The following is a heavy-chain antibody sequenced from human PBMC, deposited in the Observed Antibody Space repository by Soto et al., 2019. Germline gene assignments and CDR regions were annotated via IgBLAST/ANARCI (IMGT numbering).Heavy chain of an antibody. CDR1: GGSISSGGYS. Sequence: SETLSLTCAVSGGSISSGGYSWSWIRQPPGKGLEWIGYIYHSGSTYYNPSLKSRVTISVDRSKNQFSLKLSSVTAADTAVYYCAREDGNGGGYFDYWGQATLVTVSS. J-gene: IGHJ4*02. CDR2: IYHSGST. CDR3: AREDGNGGGYFDY. V-gene: IGHV4-30-2*01. D-gene: IGHD3-16*01.